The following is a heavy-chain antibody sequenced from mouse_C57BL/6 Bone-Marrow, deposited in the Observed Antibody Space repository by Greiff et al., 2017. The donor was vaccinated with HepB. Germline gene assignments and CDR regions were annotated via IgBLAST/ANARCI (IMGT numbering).Heavy chain of an antibody. CDR3: ARKQLRMDD. J-gene: IGHJ4*01. CDR2: ISSGGSYT. CDR1: GFTFSSYG. D-gene: IGHD3-2*02. V-gene: IGHV5-6*02. Sequence: EVKLVESGGDLVKPGGSLKLSCAASGFTFSSYGMSWVRQTPDKRLEWVATISSGGSYTYYPDSVKGRFTISRDNAKNTLYLQMSSLKSEDTAMYYGARKQLRMDDWGQGTSVTVSS.